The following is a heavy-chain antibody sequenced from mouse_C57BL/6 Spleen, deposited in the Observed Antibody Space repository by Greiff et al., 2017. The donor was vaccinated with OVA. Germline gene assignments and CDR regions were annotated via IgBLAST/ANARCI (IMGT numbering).Heavy chain of an antibody. V-gene: IGHV1-77*01. Sequence: QVQLQQSGAELVKPGASVKISCKASGYTFTDYYINWVKQRPGQGLEWIGKIGPGSGSTYYNEKFKGKAPLTADKSSSTAYMQPSSLTSEDSADYFCARSPLWYGSSPDYFDYWGQGTTLTVSS. CDR1: GYTFTDYY. CDR3: ARSPLWYGSSPDYFDY. D-gene: IGHD1-1*01. J-gene: IGHJ2*01. CDR2: IGPGSGST.